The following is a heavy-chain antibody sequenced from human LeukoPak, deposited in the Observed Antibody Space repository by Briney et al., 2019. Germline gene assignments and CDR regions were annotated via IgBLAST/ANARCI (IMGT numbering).Heavy chain of an antibody. CDR3: ARIPGGSGSQYDY. CDR1: GFTFSSFT. J-gene: IGHJ4*02. V-gene: IGHV3-48*02. D-gene: IGHD3-10*01. CDR2: ISLGNSTM. Sequence: GGSLRLSCAASGFTFSSFTMNWARQVPGKGLEWISYISLGNSTMFYADSVKGRFTISRDNAKNSLYLQMNSLRDDDTAVYYCARIPGGSGSQYDYWGQGTLVIVSS.